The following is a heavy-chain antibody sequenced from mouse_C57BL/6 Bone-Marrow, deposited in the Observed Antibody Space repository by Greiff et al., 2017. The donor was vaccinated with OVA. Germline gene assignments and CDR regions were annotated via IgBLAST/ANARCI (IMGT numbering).Heavy chain of an antibody. CDR1: GYTFTSYW. CDR3: ARCSSGDYFDY. V-gene: IGHV1-53*01. CDR2: INPSNGGT. Sequence: QVQLQQPGPELVKPGASVKLSCKASGYTFTSYWMPWVKQRPGQGLEWIGNINPSNGGTNYNEKFKSKATLTVDKSSSTAYMQLSSLTSEDSAVYYCARCSSGDYFDYWGQGTTLTVSS. D-gene: IGHD1-1*01. J-gene: IGHJ2*01.